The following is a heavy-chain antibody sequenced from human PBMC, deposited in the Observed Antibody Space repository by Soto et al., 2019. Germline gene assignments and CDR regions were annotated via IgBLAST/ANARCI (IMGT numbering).Heavy chain of an antibody. CDR1: GFSVGDFA. CDR3: AKERRGWYHET. Sequence: QVQLVESGGGLVQPGEALRLACAASGFSVGDFAMHWVRQAPGKGLEWVAVIWQDARREDYVASVKGRFNISRDNFKNTLYFEMNSLRVEDTAVYYCAKERRGWYHETWGQGTMVTVSS. J-gene: IGHJ5*02. V-gene: IGHV3-30*02. D-gene: IGHD6-19*01. CDR2: IWQDARRE.